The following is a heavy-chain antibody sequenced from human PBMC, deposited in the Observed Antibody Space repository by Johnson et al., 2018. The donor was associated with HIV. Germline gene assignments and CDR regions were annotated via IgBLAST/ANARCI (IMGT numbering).Heavy chain of an antibody. D-gene: IGHD6-19*01. CDR1: GFTFSSYA. CDR2: ISYDGSHK. CDR3: AGGIRVAGGNDAFDI. Sequence: QVLLVESGGGVVQPGRSLRLSCAASGFTFSSYAMHWVRQAPGKGLEWVAVISYDGSHKYYGDSVKGRFTISRDNSKNTLFLQMNSLRAEDTAVYYCAGGIRVAGGNDAFDIWGQGTMVTVSS. V-gene: IGHV3-30*04. J-gene: IGHJ3*02.